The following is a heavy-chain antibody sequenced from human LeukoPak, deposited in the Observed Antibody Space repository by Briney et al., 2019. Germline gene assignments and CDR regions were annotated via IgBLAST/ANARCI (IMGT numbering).Heavy chain of an antibody. CDR3: ARDIVVVPAAMIGMTNWFDP. CDR2: IYHSGST. J-gene: IGHJ5*02. Sequence: SETLSLTCTVSGYSISSGYYWGWIRQPPGKGLEWIGSIYHSGSTYYNPSLKSRVTISVDTSKNQFSLKLSSVTAADTAVYYCARDIVVVPAAMIGMTNWFDPCGQGTLVTVSS. CDR1: GYSISSGYY. D-gene: IGHD2-2*01. V-gene: IGHV4-38-2*02.